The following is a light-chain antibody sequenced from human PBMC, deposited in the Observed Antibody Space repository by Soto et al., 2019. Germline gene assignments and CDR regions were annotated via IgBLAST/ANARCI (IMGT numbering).Light chain of an antibody. Sequence: EIVLTQSPGTLSLSPGERATLSCRASQTVNSAYLTWYQQKPGQAPRLLIYAASSGATGIPDRFSGSGSETDFTLTINRLEPEDFAVYYCQYYGNSRITFGQGTRLEIK. V-gene: IGKV3-20*01. CDR1: QTVNSAY. CDR3: QYYGNSRIT. J-gene: IGKJ5*01. CDR2: AAS.